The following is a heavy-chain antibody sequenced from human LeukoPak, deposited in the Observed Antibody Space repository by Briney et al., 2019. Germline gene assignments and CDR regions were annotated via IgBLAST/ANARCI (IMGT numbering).Heavy chain of an antibody. Sequence: SVKVSCKASGGSFSTYVITWVRQAPGQGLEWMGGIIPVFGTRNYAQKLQGRITIAADELTGTSYMELSSLRSEDTAVYYCAREGASHYDSTSDYWDQGTLVTVSA. CDR2: IIPVFGTR. CDR3: AREGASHYDSTSDY. J-gene: IGHJ4*02. CDR1: GGSFSTYV. V-gene: IGHV1-69*13. D-gene: IGHD3-22*01.